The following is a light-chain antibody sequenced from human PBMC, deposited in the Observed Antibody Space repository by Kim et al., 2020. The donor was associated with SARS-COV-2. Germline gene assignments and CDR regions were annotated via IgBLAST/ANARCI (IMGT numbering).Light chain of an antibody. CDR2: AAA. J-gene: IGKJ1*01. CDR1: QTISNY. CDR3: QRSYSTWT. Sequence: SACVGHRLTSTCRARQTISNYVNWYQQRPGEAPKPLIYAAASLQGGVPSRFSGSGSGRDFALTISSLQPGDFATYYCQRSYSTWTFGQGTKVDIK. V-gene: IGKV1-39*01.